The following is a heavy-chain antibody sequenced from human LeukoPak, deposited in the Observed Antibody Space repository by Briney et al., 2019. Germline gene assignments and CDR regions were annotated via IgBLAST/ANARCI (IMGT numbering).Heavy chain of an antibody. V-gene: IGHV1-2*02. J-gene: IGHJ4*02. D-gene: IGHD2-21*01. CDR2: INPNSGDT. CDR3: ARDPSSLLLLFDY. CDR1: GYIFTGYY. Sequence: ASVKVSCKASGYIFTGYYMHWVRQAPGQGLEWMGWINPNSGDTNYAQKFQGRVTMTRDTSISTAYMELSRLRSDDTAVYYCARDPSSLLLLFDYWGQGTLVTVSS.